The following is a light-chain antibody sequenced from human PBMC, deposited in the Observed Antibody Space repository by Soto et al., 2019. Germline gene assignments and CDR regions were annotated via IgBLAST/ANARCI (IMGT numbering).Light chain of an antibody. Sequence: DIVMTQSPDSLTVSLGERATINCKSSQSVLYSTNNKNYLSWFQQKPGQPPRLLIYWASTRESGVPDRFSGSGSETEFTLTISRLQAEDVAVYYCQQFFGSPWTFGQGTKVEIK. CDR2: WAS. V-gene: IGKV4-1*01. J-gene: IGKJ1*01. CDR1: QSVLYSTNNKNY. CDR3: QQFFGSPWT.